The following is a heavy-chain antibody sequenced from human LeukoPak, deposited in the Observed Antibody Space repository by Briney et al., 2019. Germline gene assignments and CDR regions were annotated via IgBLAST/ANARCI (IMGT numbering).Heavy chain of an antibody. V-gene: IGHV4-31*03. Sequence: SETLSLTCTVSGGSISSGGHYWSWIRQHPGKGLEWIGYIYYSGSTYYNPSLKSRVTISVDTSKNQFSLKLSSVTAADTAVYYCASAAPMIHAFDIWGQGTMVTVSS. J-gene: IGHJ3*02. CDR2: IYYSGST. CDR1: GGSISSGGHY. CDR3: ASAAPMIHAFDI. D-gene: IGHD2-15*01.